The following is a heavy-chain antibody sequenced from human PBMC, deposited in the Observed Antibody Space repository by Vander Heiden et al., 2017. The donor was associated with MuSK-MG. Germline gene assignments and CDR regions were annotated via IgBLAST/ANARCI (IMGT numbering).Heavy chain of an antibody. J-gene: IGHJ4*02. D-gene: IGHD1-26*01. CDR1: GFSFSSCA. CDR2: ISGGGDTT. Sequence: EVQLLESGGGLVQPGGSLSLSCAASGFSFSSCAMRWVRQAPGKGLEWVSVISGGGDTTYYADSVKGRFTISRDNSKTTLYLQMNRLRAEDTAVYYCAKEPGSHLRDYFDYWGQGAPVTDSS. V-gene: IGHV3-23*01. CDR3: AKEPGSHLRDYFDY.